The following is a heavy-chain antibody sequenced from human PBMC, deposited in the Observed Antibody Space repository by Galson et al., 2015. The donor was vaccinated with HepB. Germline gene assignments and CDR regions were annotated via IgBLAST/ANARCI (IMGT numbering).Heavy chain of an antibody. CDR3: AILPRILPAGRDLWFGGEGGWSGFDP. CDR1: GYTFTSYG. V-gene: IGHV1-18*04. D-gene: IGHD3-10*01. Sequence: SVKVSCKASGYTFTSYGISWVRQAPGQGLEWMGWISAYNGNTNYAQKLQGRVTMTKDTSTSTAYMELRSLRSDDTAVYYCAILPRILPAGRDLWFGGEGGWSGFDPWGQGTLVTVSS. CDR2: ISAYNGNT. J-gene: IGHJ5*02.